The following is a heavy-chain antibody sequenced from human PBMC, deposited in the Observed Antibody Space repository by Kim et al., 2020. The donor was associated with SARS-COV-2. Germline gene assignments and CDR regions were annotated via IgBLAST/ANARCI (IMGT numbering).Heavy chain of an antibody. V-gene: IGHV3-23*01. J-gene: IGHJ4*02. D-gene: IGHD3-22*01. CDR3: AKVPYYDDSSSYYYFDC. Sequence: AKCRFTSSRDNSQTTLYLQMNSLRDEDTAVYYCAKVPYYDDSSSYYYFDCWGQGTLVTVSS.